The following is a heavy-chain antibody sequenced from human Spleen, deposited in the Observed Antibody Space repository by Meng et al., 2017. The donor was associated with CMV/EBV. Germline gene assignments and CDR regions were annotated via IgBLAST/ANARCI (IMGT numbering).Heavy chain of an antibody. CDR1: GQY. Sequence: GQYVHWGRQATGQGLEWMGWINPHSGGTNFAQKFQGRVTMTRDTSISMVYMELRSLKSDDSAVYYCATTGAYYDFWSGYHPFNSWGQGTLVTVSS. CDR2: INPHSGGT. D-gene: IGHD3-3*01. V-gene: IGHV1-2*02. J-gene: IGHJ5*02. CDR3: ATTGAYYDFWSGYHPFNS.